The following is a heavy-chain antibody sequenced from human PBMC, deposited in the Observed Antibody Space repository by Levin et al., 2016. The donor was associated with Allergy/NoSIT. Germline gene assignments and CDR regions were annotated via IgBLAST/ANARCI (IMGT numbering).Heavy chain of an antibody. V-gene: IGHV4-34*01. CDR2: INHSGST. D-gene: IGHD1-26*01. J-gene: IGHJ3*02. CDR3: ARGGRGSYGGAFDI. Sequence: WIRQPPGKGLEWIGEINHSGSTNYNPSLKSRVTISVDTSKNQFSLKLSSVTAADTAVYYCARGGRGSYGGAFDIWGQGTMVTVSS.